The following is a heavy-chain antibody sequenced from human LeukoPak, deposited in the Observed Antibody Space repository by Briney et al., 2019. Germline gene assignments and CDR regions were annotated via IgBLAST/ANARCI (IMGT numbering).Heavy chain of an antibody. CDR2: IIPIFGTA. J-gene: IGHJ6*03. Sequence: SVKVSCKASGGTFSSYAISWVRQAPGQGLEWMGGIIPIFGTANYAQKFQGRVTITTDESTSTAYMELSSLRSEDTAVYYCACSGYGDYPSDYYYYYMDVWGKGTTVTVSS. D-gene: IGHD4-17*01. V-gene: IGHV1-69*05. CDR1: GGTFSSYA. CDR3: ACSGYGDYPSDYYYYYMDV.